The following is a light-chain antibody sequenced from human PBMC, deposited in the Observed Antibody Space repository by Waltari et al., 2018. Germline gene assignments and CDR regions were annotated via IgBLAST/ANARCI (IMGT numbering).Light chain of an antibody. V-gene: IGKV1-39*01. CDR1: QSIGTS. J-gene: IGKJ1*01. Sequence: DIQMTQSPSSLSAFVGDRVTITCRASQSIGTSLNWYQQKPGKAPKFLIYAASTLQSGVPSRFSGSGSGTDFTLTISSLQPEDFATYYCQHNYISPPTFAQGTKVEIK. CDR3: QHNYISPPT. CDR2: AAS.